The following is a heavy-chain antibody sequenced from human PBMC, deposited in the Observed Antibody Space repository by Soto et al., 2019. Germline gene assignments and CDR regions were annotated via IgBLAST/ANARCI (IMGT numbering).Heavy chain of an antibody. Sequence: SETLSLTCTVSGGSMRNYFLTWIRQPPGKGLECIGYIHYSGATSFFPSYNPSLRGRVTISEDTSKNQFSLKLLSVTTADTAVYFCAAGEASSRNLAPYYLDFWGQGTLVTVYS. D-gene: IGHD6-13*01. CDR1: GGSMRNYF. V-gene: IGHV4-59*01. CDR3: AAGEASSRNLAPYYLDF. CDR2: IHYSGATSFFP. J-gene: IGHJ4*02.